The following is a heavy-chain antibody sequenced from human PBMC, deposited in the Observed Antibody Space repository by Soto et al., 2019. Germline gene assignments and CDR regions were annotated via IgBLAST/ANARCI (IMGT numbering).Heavy chain of an antibody. V-gene: IGHV3-74*01. CDR3: ARGIRNYYGMDV. CDR1: GFTFSNYW. D-gene: IGHD2-15*01. J-gene: IGHJ6*02. Sequence: PGGSLRLSCVASGFTFSNYWMHWVRQAPGKGLVWVSRINTDGSTTAFADSVKGRLTLSRDNAKNTVYLQLNSLRGEDTAVYYCARGIRNYYGMDVWGQGTTVTVS. CDR2: INTDGSTT.